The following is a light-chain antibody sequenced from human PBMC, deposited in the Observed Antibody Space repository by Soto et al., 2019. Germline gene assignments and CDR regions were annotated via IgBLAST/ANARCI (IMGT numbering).Light chain of an antibody. J-gene: IGKJ5*01. CDR2: EVS. CDR1: QSLLHITGETF. Sequence: DVAITQTPLSLSAATLHPSSISCKSSQSLLHITGETFLFWYLQKPGQSPQLLIYEVSTRVSGVPDRFSGSGSGTDFTLEISRVETDDVGIYYCMQSTQLPPTFGQGTRLEI. CDR3: MQSTQLPPT. V-gene: IGKV2D-29*02.